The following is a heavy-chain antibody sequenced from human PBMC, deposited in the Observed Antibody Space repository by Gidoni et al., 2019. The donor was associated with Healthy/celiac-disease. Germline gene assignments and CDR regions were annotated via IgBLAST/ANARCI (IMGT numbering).Heavy chain of an antibody. Sequence: QVQLQESGPGLVKPSETLSLTCTVSGGSISSYYWSWIRQPPGKGLEWIGYIYYSGSTNYNPSLKSRVTISVDTSKNQFSLKLSSVTAADTAVYYCARGIARNPKFDYWGQGTLVTVSS. V-gene: IGHV4-59*01. D-gene: IGHD1-1*01. CDR3: ARGIARNPKFDY. CDR1: GGSISSYY. J-gene: IGHJ4*02. CDR2: IYYSGST.